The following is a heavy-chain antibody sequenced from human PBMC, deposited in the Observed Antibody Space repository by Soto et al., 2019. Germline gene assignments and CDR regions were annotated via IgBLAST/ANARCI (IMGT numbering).Heavy chain of an antibody. V-gene: IGHV4-31*03. CDR3: AREIIYDSSGYVDY. Sequence: SETLSLTCTVSGGSISSGGYYWSWIRQHPGKGLEWIGYIYYSGSTYYNPSLKSRVTISVDTSKNQFSLKLSSVTAADTAVYYCAREIIYDSSGYVDYWGQGTLVTVSS. CDR1: GGSISSGGYY. CDR2: IYYSGST. J-gene: IGHJ4*02. D-gene: IGHD3-22*01.